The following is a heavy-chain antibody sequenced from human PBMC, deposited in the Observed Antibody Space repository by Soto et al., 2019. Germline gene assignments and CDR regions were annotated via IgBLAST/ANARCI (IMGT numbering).Heavy chain of an antibody. Sequence: EVQLLESGGGLVQPGGSLRLSCAASRFTFSSYAMCWVRQAPGKGLEWVSSISVSGGSTYYADSVKGRFTISRDNSKNTLYMKMNSLRAENTAVYYCAKDGYSITRNKPLDYWGQGTLVTVSS. CDR1: RFTFSSYA. V-gene: IGHV3-23*01. D-gene: IGHD2-2*01. CDR2: ISVSGGST. CDR3: AKDGYSITRNKPLDY. J-gene: IGHJ4*02.